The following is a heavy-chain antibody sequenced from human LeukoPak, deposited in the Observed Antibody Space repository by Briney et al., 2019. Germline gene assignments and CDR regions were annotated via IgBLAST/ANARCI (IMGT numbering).Heavy chain of an antibody. J-gene: IGHJ4*02. Sequence: PSETLSLTCTVSGGSISSYYWSWIRQPPGKGLEWIGYIYYSGSTNYNPSLKSRVTISVDTSKNQFSLKLSSVTAADTAVYYCARGTYWAPVHYFDYWGQGTLVTVSS. V-gene: IGHV4-59*01. D-gene: IGHD2-8*02. CDR2: IYYSGST. CDR1: GGSISSYY. CDR3: ARGTYWAPVHYFDY.